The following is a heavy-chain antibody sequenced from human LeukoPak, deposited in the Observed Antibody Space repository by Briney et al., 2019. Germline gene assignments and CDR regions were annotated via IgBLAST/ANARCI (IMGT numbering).Heavy chain of an antibody. CDR1: GGTFSSYA. V-gene: IGHV1-69*04. CDR3: ARAAADNGFDP. Sequence: SVKISCKASGGTFSSYAISWVRQAPGQGLEWMGRIIPRVGIADYAQKFQGRVTITADKSTSTAYMELSSLRSEDTAVYYCARAAADNGFDPWGQGTLVTDSS. CDR2: IIPRVGIA. J-gene: IGHJ5*02. D-gene: IGHD6-13*01.